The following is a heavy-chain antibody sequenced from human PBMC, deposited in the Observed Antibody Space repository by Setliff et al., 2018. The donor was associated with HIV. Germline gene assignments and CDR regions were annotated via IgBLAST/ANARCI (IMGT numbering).Heavy chain of an antibody. CDR2: IRSKAYGGTT. V-gene: IGHV3-49*04. D-gene: IGHD5-18*01. CDR3: TRDKGYAFDI. Sequence: PGESLKISCTASGFTFGDYAMSWVRQAPGKRLEWVGFIRSKAYGGTTEYAASVKDRFTVSRDDSKSIAYLQINSLKTEDTAVYYCTRDKGYAFDIWGQGTMVTVSS. CDR1: GFTFGDYA. J-gene: IGHJ3*02.